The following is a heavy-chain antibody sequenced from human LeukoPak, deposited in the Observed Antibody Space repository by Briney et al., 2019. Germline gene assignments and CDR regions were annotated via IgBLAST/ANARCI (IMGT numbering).Heavy chain of an antibody. Sequence: PGGSLRLSCAASGFTFSSYGMNWVRQAPGKGLEWVSYISSSGSTIYYADSVKGRFTISRDNAKNSLYLQMNSLRAEDTAVYYCAELGITVIGGVWGKGTTVTISS. J-gene: IGHJ6*04. CDR1: GFTFSSYG. D-gene: IGHD3-10*02. CDR2: ISSSGSTI. V-gene: IGHV3-48*03. CDR3: AELGITVIGGV.